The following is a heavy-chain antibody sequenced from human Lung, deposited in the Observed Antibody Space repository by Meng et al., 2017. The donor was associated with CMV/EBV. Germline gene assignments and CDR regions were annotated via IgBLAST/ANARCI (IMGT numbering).Heavy chain of an antibody. Sequence: SCTASGFTFGDNAMNWVRQAPGKGLEWVGFIRSKAYCGTTEYAASVEGRFTISRDDSKSIAYLQMNSLKTEDTAVYYCSRFRGYPLYYYALDVWGQGXTVTVSS. CDR2: IRSKAYCGTT. CDR3: SRFRGYPLYYYALDV. J-gene: IGHJ6*02. CDR1: GFTFGDNA. D-gene: IGHD5-18*01. V-gene: IGHV3-49*04.